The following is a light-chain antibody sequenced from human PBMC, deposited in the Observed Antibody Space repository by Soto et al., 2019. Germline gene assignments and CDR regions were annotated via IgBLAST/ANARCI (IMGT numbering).Light chain of an antibody. V-gene: IGKV3-20*01. CDR3: QQYGNSPLT. J-gene: IGKJ4*01. CDR2: GVS. Sequence: EMVLTQSPDTLSLSPGQRATLSCRASQSVRSDYFAWYQQKPGQAPRVIIFGVSTRATGVPDRFSGSGSGTDFTLTISRLEPEDFALYYCQQYGNSPLTFGGGTKVQIK. CDR1: QSVRSDY.